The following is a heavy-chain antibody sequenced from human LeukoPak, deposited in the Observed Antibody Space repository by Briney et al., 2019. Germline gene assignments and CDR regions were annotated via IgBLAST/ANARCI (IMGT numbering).Heavy chain of an antibody. CDR1: GFTFSSYA. Sequence: GGSLRLSCAASGFTFSSYAMSWVRQAPGKGLEWVSAISGSGGSTYYADSVKGRFTISRDNSKNTLYLQMNSLRAEDTAVCYCAKDHRPYCSSTSCRSNIDYWGQGTLVTVSS. J-gene: IGHJ4*02. D-gene: IGHD2-2*01. CDR2: ISGSGGST. CDR3: AKDHRPYCSSTSCRSNIDY. V-gene: IGHV3-23*01.